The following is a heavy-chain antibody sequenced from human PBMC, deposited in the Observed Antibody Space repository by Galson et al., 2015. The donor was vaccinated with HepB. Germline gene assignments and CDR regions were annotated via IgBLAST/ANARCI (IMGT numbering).Heavy chain of an antibody. CDR1: GFTFSSYA. CDR2: ISYDGSNK. J-gene: IGHJ4*02. D-gene: IGHD3-10*01. Sequence: SLRLSCAASGFTFSSYAMHWVRQAPGKGLEWVAVISYDGSNKYYADSVKGRFTISRDNSKNTLYLQMNSLRAEDTAVYYCARAGYGYYGSGSLYYFDYGGQGTLVTVSS. CDR3: ARAGYGYYGSGSLYYFDY. V-gene: IGHV3-30-3*01.